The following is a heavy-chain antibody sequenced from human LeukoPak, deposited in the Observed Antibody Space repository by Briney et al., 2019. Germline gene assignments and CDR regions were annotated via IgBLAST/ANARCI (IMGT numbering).Heavy chain of an antibody. V-gene: IGHV4-31*03. CDR2: IYYSGST. Sequence: SETLSLTCTVSGGSISSGGYYWSWVRQHPGKGLEWIGYIYYSGSTYYNPSLKSRVTISVDTSKTQFSLTVSAVAAADRAVYYCARACPSSTSCHYCMVVWGQGTTVTVSS. CDR3: ARACPSSTSCHYCMVV. D-gene: IGHD2-2*01. CDR1: GGSISSGGYY. J-gene: IGHJ6*02.